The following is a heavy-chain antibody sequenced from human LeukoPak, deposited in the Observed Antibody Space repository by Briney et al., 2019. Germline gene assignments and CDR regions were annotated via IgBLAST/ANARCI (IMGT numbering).Heavy chain of an antibody. CDR1: GFTFNDYY. J-gene: IGHJ4*02. CDR3: ARDRDSSGSWEVNFDH. V-gene: IGHV3-7*03. D-gene: IGHD6-13*01. CDR2: IKHDGGEK. Sequence: GGSLRLSCTASGFTFNDYYMSWIRQAPGKGLEGVASIKHDGGEKFYVDSVKGRFTISRDDAKDSLFLQMNSLRAEDTAVYYCARDRDSSGSWEVNFDHWGQGTLVTVSS.